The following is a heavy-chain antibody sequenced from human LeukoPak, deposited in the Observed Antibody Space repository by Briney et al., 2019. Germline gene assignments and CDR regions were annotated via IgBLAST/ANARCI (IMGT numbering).Heavy chain of an antibody. D-gene: IGHD6-19*01. J-gene: IGHJ4*01. CDR1: GFTFGDYA. Sequence: GGSLRLSCTASGFTFGDYAMSWVRQAPGKGLEWVSPLSGSGITTYYADSVKGRFTISRDNSKNTLYLQMNSLRAEDTAVYYCAKGIYSSGWSYFDYWGHGTLVTVSS. CDR2: LSGSGITT. CDR3: AKGIYSSGWSYFDY. V-gene: IGHV3-23*01.